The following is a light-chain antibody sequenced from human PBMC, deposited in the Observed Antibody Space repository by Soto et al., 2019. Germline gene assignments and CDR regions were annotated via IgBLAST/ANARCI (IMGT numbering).Light chain of an antibody. CDR2: GAS. CDR1: RSVSNNY. Sequence: EIVLTQSPGTLSLSPGERATLSCRASRSVSNNYVAWYQRKPGQAPRLLIYGASSRATDIPRRFSGSGSETDFPLTTTRLEPEDFAVYYCQQYGSSPPTFGKRTKVESK. V-gene: IGKV3-20*01. J-gene: IGKJ1*01. CDR3: QQYGSSPPT.